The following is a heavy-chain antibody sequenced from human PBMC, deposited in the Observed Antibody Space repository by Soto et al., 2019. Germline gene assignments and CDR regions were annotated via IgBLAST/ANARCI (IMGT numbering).Heavy chain of an antibody. CDR3: ARGSGSGRRYNWFDP. V-gene: IGHV1-69*02. CDR2: IIPILGIA. D-gene: IGHD3-10*01. J-gene: IGHJ5*02. Sequence: QVQLVQSGAEVKKPGSSVKVSCKASGGTFSSYTISWVRQAPGQGLEWMGRIIPILGIANYAQKFQGRVTITADKSTSTAYMELSSLRPEDTAVYYCARGSGSGRRYNWFDPWGQGTLVTVSS. CDR1: GGTFSSYT.